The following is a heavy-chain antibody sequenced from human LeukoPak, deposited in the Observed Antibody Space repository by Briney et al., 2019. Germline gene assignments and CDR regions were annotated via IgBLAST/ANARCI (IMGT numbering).Heavy chain of an antibody. CDR1: GGSISSYY. CDR2: IYHSGST. D-gene: IGHD6-13*01. CDR3: ARHFYSSSWYGIDY. V-gene: IGHV4-59*08. J-gene: IGHJ4*02. Sequence: PSETLSLTCTVSGGSISSYYWSWIRQPPGKGLEWIGYIYHSGSTNYNPSLKSRVTISVDTSKNQFSLKLSSVTAADTAVYYCARHFYSSSWYGIDYWGQGTLVTVSS.